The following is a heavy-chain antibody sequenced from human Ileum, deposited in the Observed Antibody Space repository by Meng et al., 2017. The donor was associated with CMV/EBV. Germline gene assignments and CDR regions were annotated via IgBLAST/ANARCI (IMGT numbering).Heavy chain of an antibody. CDR3: ARVEGYCSGTGCYNGIDP. J-gene: IGHJ5*02. CDR1: GDSISSPDYY. V-gene: IGHV4-30-4*08. D-gene: IGHD2-2*01. CDR2: IHSSGNT. Sequence: SETLSLTCAVSGDSISSPDYYWGWVRQTPGKGLEWIGYIHSSGNTFYNPSLRSRVTMSLETSKNQFSMNLASVAAAETAVYSCARVEGYCSGTGCYNGIDPWGQGTLVTVSS.